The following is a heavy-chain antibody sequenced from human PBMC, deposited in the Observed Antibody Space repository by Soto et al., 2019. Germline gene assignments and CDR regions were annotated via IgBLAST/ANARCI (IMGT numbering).Heavy chain of an antibody. Sequence: ASVKVSCKASGYTFTGYYMHWVRQAPGQGLEWMGWINPNSGGTNYAQKFQGRVTMTGDTSISTAYMELSRLRSDDTAVYYCAREIAAAGNWWFDPWGQGTLVTVSS. CDR1: GYTFTGYY. D-gene: IGHD6-13*01. V-gene: IGHV1-2*02. CDR2: INPNSGGT. CDR3: AREIAAAGNWWFDP. J-gene: IGHJ5*02.